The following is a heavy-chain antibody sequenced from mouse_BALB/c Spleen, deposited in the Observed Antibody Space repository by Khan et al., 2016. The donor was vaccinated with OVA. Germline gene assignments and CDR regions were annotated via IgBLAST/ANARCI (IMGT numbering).Heavy chain of an antibody. Sequence: EVMLVESGGGLVKPGGSLKLSCAASGFTFSSYTMSWVRQTPEKRLEWVATISSGGTYTYYVDSVEGRFTLSRDNAKNTLYLEMTSLKSEDTAIYYCTRGEGYYGNPYAIDCWGQGTSVTVSS. D-gene: IGHD2-1*01. V-gene: IGHV5-6-4*01. CDR2: ISSGGTYT. CDR3: TRGEGYYGNPYAIDC. CDR1: GFTFSSYT. J-gene: IGHJ4*01.